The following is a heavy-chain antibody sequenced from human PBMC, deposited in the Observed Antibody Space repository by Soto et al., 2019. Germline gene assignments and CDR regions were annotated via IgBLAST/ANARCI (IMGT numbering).Heavy chain of an antibody. J-gene: IGHJ6*03. CDR1: GYTFSNYG. D-gene: IGHD3-10*01. CDR2: ISAHNGNS. V-gene: IGHV1-18*01. Sequence: QVQLVQSGDEMRKPGASVKVSCQASGYTFSNYGITWVRQAHGQWLEWMGWISAHNGNSKYAQSLQGRLTLTTDTSTSTAYMELRSLRSADTAVYYCARDWYFYGSGRPNHMHVWGKRTTVSVAS. CDR3: ARDWYFYGSGRPNHMHV.